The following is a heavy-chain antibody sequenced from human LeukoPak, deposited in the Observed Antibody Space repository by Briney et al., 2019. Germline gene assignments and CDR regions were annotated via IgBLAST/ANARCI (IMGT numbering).Heavy chain of an antibody. CDR3: ARGGTGDPIDY. Sequence: SETLSLTCTVSGGSISSSSYYWRWIRQPPGKGLEWIGSIYYSGSTYYDPSLKSRVTISVDTSKNQFSLKLSSVTAADTAVYYCARGGTGDPIDYWGQGTLVTVSS. CDR2: IYYSGST. D-gene: IGHD7-27*01. V-gene: IGHV4-39*01. J-gene: IGHJ4*02. CDR1: GGSISSSSYY.